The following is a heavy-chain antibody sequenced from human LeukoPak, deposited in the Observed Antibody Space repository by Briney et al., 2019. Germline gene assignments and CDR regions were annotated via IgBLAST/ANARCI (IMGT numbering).Heavy chain of an antibody. CDR3: ARGRGDCSSTSCYKKHGMDV. J-gene: IGHJ6*04. CDR2: INHSGST. D-gene: IGHD2-2*02. V-gene: IGHV4-34*01. Sequence: SETLSLTCAVYGGSFSGYYWSWIRQPPGMGLEWIGEINHSGSTNYNPSLKSRVTISVDTSKNQFSLKLSSVTAADTAVYYCARGRGDCSSTSCYKKHGMDVWGKGTTVTVSS. CDR1: GGSFSGYY.